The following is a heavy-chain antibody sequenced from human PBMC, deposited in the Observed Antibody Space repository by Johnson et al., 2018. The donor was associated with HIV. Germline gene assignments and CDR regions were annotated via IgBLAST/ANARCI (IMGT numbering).Heavy chain of an antibody. CDR3: ASFGELGPDAFDI. CDR2: ISGSGGST. Sequence: VQLVESGGGLVKPGGSLRLSCAASGFTFSDYYMSWIRQAPGKGLEWVSAISGSGGSTYYADSVKGRFTISRDNSKNTLYLQMNSLRAEDTAVYYCASFGELGPDAFDIWGQGTMVTVSS. CDR1: GFTFSDYY. J-gene: IGHJ3*02. V-gene: IGHV3-23*04. D-gene: IGHD3-10*01.